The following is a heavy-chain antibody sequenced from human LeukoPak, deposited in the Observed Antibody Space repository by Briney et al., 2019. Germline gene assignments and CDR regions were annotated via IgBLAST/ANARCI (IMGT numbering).Heavy chain of an antibody. V-gene: IGHV4-30-4*01. D-gene: IGHD2/OR15-2a*01. CDR1: GGSISSGDYY. CDR2: IYYSGST. Sequence: PSQTLSLTCTVSGGSISSGDYYWSWIRQPPGKGLEWIGYIYYSGSTYYNPSLKSRVNISLDTSKNQFSLKMTSVAAADTATYYCARGPLSSTTFHFYALDVWGPGTTVTVSS. J-gene: IGHJ6*02. CDR3: ARGPLSSTTFHFYALDV.